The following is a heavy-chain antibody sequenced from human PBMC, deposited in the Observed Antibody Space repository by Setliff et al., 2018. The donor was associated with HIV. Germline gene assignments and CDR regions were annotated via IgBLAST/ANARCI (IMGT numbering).Heavy chain of an antibody. V-gene: IGHV1-69-2*01. CDR2: VDPEDGET. Sequence: GASVKVSCKASGYTFTNYFMHWVRQAPGEGLEWVGRVDPEDGETRYAMKFQGSVTISADTSTDTTYLSQTSLRSQDTAVYYCATVRIVGATEFDYWGQGTVVTVSS. D-gene: IGHD1-26*01. J-gene: IGHJ4*02. CDR3: ATVRIVGATEFDY. CDR1: GYTFTNYF.